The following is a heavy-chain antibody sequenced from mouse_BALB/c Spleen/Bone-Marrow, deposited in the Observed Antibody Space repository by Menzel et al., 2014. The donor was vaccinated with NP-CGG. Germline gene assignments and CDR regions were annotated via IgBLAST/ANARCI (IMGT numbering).Heavy chain of an antibody. V-gene: IGHV1-21*01. Sequence: VQLQQSGPDLVKPGASVKISCKASGYSFTGYYMHWVKQSHGKSLEWIGRVIPNNGGTSYNQKCNGKAILTVDKSSSPAYIELHSLTSEDSAVYYCARGYGNYWYFDVWGAGTTVTVSS. J-gene: IGHJ1*01. CDR3: ARGYGNYWYFDV. CDR1: GYSFTGYY. D-gene: IGHD2-1*01. CDR2: VIPNNGGT.